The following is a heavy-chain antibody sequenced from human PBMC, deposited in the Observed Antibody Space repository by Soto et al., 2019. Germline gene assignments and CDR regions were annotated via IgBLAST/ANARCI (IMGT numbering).Heavy chain of an antibody. D-gene: IGHD4-17*01. CDR1: GYTFTSYD. CDR3: AKVRNDYGDYSAFDI. CDR2: MNPNSGNT. J-gene: IGHJ3*02. V-gene: IGHV1-8*01. Sequence: QVQLVQSGAEVKKPGASVKVSCKASGYTFTSYDINWVRQATGQGLEWMGWMNPNSGNTGYAQKFQGRVTMTRNTSKSTAYMELSSLRSEDTAVYYCAKVRNDYGDYSAFDIWGQGTMVTVSS.